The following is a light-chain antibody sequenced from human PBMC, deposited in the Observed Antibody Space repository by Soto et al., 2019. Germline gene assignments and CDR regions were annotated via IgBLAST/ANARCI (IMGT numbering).Light chain of an antibody. Sequence: EIVLTQSPGTLSLSPGERATLSCRASQSVSSSYLAWYQQKPGQAPRLLIYGASNRATGIPDRFSGSGSETDFTLTISRLEPEDFAVYYCQQYSRSPPTFGQGTKVDIK. CDR2: GAS. V-gene: IGKV3-20*01. CDR1: QSVSSSY. J-gene: IGKJ1*01. CDR3: QQYSRSPPT.